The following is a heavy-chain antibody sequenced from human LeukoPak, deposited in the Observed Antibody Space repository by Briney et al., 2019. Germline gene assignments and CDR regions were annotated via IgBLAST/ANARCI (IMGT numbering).Heavy chain of an antibody. CDR2: ISYSGSS. J-gene: IGHJ3*02. D-gene: IGHD6-19*01. V-gene: IGHV4-59*01. Sequence: PSETLSLTCAVYGGSFSGYYWSWIRQPPGKGLEWIGYISYSGSSDYNPSLKSRVTISVDTSKNQFSLKLTSVTAADTAVYHCARHLYSRGWYLEGAFDIWGQGTMVTVSS. CDR3: ARHLYSRGWYLEGAFDI. CDR1: GGSFSGYY.